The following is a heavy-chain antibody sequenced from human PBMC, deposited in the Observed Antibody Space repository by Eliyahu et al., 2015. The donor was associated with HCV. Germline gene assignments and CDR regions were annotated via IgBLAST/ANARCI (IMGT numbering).Heavy chain of an antibody. CDR2: INHSGST. D-gene: IGHD5-24*01. Sequence: QVQLQQWGAGLLKPSETLSLTCAVXGGSFSGYYWSWXRQPPGKGLEWIGEINHSGSTNYNPSLKSRVTISVDTSKNQFSLKLSSVTAADTAVYYCASSRDGHAIFDYWGQGTLVTVSS. J-gene: IGHJ4*02. CDR3: ASSRDGHAIFDY. V-gene: IGHV4-34*01. CDR1: GGSFSGYY.